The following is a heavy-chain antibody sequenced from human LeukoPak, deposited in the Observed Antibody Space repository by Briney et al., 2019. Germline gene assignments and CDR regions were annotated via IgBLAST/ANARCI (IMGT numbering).Heavy chain of an antibody. D-gene: IGHD3-3*01. CDR3: ARSGYDFWSDYYRVYFNS. Sequence: SGPTLVKPTETLTLTCTVSGFSLITRGMSVGWIRQPPGKALEWLALIYWDDEEPYSPSLRGRLTISRDTSKTQVVLSMTNMDPVDAATYYCARSGYDFWSDYYRVYFNSWGQGTLVTVSS. J-gene: IGHJ4*02. CDR2: IYWDDEE. CDR1: GFSLITRGMS. V-gene: IGHV2-5*02.